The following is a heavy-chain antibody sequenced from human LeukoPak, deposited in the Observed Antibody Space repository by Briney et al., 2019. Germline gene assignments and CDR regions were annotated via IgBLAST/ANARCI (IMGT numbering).Heavy chain of an antibody. V-gene: IGHV3-23*01. J-gene: IGHJ4*02. CDR2: IGGRDDRT. Sequence: GGSLRLSCAAPGFTITRHTMTWVRQAPGKGLEWVSIIGGRDDRTYYADSVKGRFTISRDNSKNLLYLQMNSLRAEDTAVYYCTKDPNPLYDFWSGYKWGPGTLVTVSS. CDR3: TKDPNPLYDFWSGYK. CDR1: GFTITRHT. D-gene: IGHD3-3*01.